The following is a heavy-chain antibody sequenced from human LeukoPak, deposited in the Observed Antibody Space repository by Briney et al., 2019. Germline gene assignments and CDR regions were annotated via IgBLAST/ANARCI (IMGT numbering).Heavy chain of an antibody. V-gene: IGHV3-9*01. J-gene: IGHJ4*02. CDR3: AKDNRRHYTSGPNPDSLH. Sequence: GRSLRLSCAGSGFTFNNYAMHWVRQPPGKGLEWVSGISWNSGSIDYADSVKGRSTISRDNAKNSLYLQMNSLRVEDTAFYYCAKDNRRHYTSGPNPDSLHWGQGALVTVSS. D-gene: IGHD6-19*01. CDR2: ISWNSGSI. CDR1: GFTFNNYA.